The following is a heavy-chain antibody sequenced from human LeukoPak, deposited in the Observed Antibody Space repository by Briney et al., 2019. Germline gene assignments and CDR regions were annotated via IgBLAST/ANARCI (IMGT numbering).Heavy chain of an antibody. Sequence: ASVKVSCKESGYTFTIKHIHWVRQAPGQGLEWMGVINPSGDSTTYAQNFQGRVTMTRDTSTSTVYMELRSLRSEDTAIYYCAKLATSDTGETYWGQGTLVTVSS. CDR2: INPSGDST. V-gene: IGHV1-46*01. J-gene: IGHJ4*02. D-gene: IGHD3-16*01. CDR3: AKLATSDTGETY. CDR1: GYTFTIKH.